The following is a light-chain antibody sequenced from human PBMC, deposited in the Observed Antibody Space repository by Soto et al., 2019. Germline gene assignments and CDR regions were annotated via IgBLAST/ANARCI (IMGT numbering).Light chain of an antibody. V-gene: IGKV1-39*01. CDR2: DAS. CDR1: QSVSTS. Sequence: EIHLTQSPSSLSASVGDRVIITCRASQSVSTSLNWYRQDPGKAPELLIYDASNLQSGVPSRFSGSESGADFTLTISSLQPEDCATYYCQQSHAFPYTFGQGTKLDLK. CDR3: QQSHAFPYT. J-gene: IGKJ2*01.